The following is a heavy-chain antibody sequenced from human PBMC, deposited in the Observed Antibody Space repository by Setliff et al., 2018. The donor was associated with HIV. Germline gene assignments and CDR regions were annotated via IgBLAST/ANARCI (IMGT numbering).Heavy chain of an antibody. CDR2: IYHSGFT. CDR3: ARWLVLKYYFDY. Sequence: SETLSLTCSVSGGSISSSTYYWGWIRQPPGQGLEWIGSIYHSGFTYHNPSLKSRITLSVDTSKNQFSLKLSSVTAADTAVYYCARWLVLKYYFDYWGQGTLVTVSS. D-gene: IGHD6-19*01. V-gene: IGHV4-39*01. CDR1: GGSISSSTYY. J-gene: IGHJ4*02.